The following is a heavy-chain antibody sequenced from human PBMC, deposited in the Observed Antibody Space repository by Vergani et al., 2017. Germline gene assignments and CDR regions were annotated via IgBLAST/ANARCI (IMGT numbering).Heavy chain of an antibody. D-gene: IGHD3-3*01. CDR3: ARGFYDFWSGVNPGWFDP. CDR2: IHSSGST. V-gene: IGHV4-59*01. CDR1: GGSISRYY. Sequence: QVQLQESGPGLVKPSETLSLTCTVSGGSISRYYWSWIRQPPGKGLEWIGYIHSSGSTNYNPSLKSRVTKSVDTSKNQFSLKLSSVTAADTAVYYCARGFYDFWSGVNPGWFDPWGQGTLVTVSS. J-gene: IGHJ5*02.